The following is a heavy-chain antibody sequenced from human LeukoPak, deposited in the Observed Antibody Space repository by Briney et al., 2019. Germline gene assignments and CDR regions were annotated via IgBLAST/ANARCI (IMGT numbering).Heavy chain of an antibody. J-gene: IGHJ5*02. CDR1: GYTFTSYD. CDR3: ARSAPINDFWSGYYNWFDP. D-gene: IGHD3-3*01. Sequence: ASVKVSCKASGYTFTSYDINWVRQATGQGLEWMGWMNPNSGKTGYAQKFQGRVTMTRNTSISTAYMELSSLRSEDTAVYYCARSAPINDFWSGYYNWFDPWGQGTLVTVSS. CDR2: MNPNSGKT. V-gene: IGHV1-8*01.